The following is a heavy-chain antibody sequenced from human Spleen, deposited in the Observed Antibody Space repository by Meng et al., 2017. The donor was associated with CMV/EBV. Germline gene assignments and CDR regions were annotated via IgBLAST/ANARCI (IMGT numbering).Heavy chain of an antibody. CDR3: ARLRGGGDNLLTVYPTVFDS. V-gene: IGHV4-39*07. D-gene: IGHD3-9*01. CDR2: IHYSGNT. CDR1: ADYIKNTGYF. Sequence: SETLSLTCVVSADYIKNTGYFWGWIRQPPGEGLEWIATIHYSGNTYYRPSLKRRLDISLDPTTNQFSLKLSSMTAADTAVYYCARLRGGGDNLLTVYPTVFDSWGQGTLVTVSS. J-gene: IGHJ4*02.